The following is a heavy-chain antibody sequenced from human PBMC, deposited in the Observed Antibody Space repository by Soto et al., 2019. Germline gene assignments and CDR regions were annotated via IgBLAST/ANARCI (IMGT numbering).Heavy chain of an antibody. J-gene: IGHJ4*02. CDR1: GGSISSGGYY. V-gene: IGHV4-31*03. Sequence: QVQLQESGPGLVKPSQTLSLTCTVSGGSISSGGYYWSWIRQHPGKGLEWIGYIYYSGSTYYNPSLKSRVTISVDTSKNQCSLKLSSVTAADTAVYYCARTGERWILGYYFDYWGQGTRVPVSS. CDR3: ARTGERWILGYYFDY. CDR2: IYYSGST. D-gene: IGHD2-2*03.